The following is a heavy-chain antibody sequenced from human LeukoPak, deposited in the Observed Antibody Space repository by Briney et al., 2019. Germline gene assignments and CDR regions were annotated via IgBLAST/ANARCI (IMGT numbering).Heavy chain of an antibody. V-gene: IGHV1-18*01. Sequence: ASVKVSCKASGYTFTSYGISWVRQAPGQGLEWMGWISAYNGSTNYAQKLQGRVTMTTDTSTSTAYMELRSLRSDDTAVYYCARVFPRYSGSYSAFDYWGQGTLVTVSS. D-gene: IGHD1-26*01. J-gene: IGHJ4*02. CDR3: ARVFPRYSGSYSAFDY. CDR2: ISAYNGST. CDR1: GYTFTSYG.